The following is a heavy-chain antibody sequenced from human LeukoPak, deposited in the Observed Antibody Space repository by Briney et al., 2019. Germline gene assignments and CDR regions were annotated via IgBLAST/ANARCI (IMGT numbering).Heavy chain of an antibody. J-gene: IGHJ5*02. V-gene: IGHV1-2*04. CDR2: INPNSGGT. Sequence: ASVTVSFKASGYTFTGYYMHWVRQAPGQGREWMGWINPNSGGTNYAQKFQGWVTMTRDTSISTAYMELSRLRSDDTAVYYCARGYSSSSINWFDPWGQGTLVTVSS. CDR3: ARGYSSSSINWFDP. D-gene: IGHD6-13*01. CDR1: GYTFTGYY.